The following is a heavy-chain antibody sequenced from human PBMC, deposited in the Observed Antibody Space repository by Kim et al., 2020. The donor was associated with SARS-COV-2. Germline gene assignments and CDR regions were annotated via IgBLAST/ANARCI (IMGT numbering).Heavy chain of an antibody. CDR3: ARHLSGSLYSPFAY. V-gene: IGHV4-39*01. CDR2: INYDGST. Sequence: SETLSLTCTVSGDSISSRKYFWGWVRQSPEKGLEWIGTINYDGSTSYNPSLKSRFTISVDTSKNHFSLNLNSVTAADTAMYYCARHLSGSLYSPFAYWG. D-gene: IGHD1-26*01. CDR1: GDSISSRKYF. J-gene: IGHJ4*01.